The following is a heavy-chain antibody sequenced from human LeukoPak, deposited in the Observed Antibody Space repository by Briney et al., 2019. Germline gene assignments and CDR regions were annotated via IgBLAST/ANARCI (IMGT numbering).Heavy chain of an antibody. CDR3: ARANNEGDTNFDY. V-gene: IGHV1-46*01. CDR1: GYTFTSYY. Sequence: ASVKVSCKASGYTFTSYYMHGVRQAPGQGLEWMGIISPSGASTTYAQNFQGRVTMTRNTSISTAYMELSSLRSEDTAVYYCARANNEGDTNFDYWGQGTLVTVSS. J-gene: IGHJ4*02. D-gene: IGHD2-21*01. CDR2: ISPSGAST.